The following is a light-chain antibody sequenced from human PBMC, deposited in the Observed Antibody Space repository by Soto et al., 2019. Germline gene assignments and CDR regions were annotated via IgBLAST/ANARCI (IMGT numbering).Light chain of an antibody. CDR1: QSLSTSY. J-gene: IGKJ4*01. V-gene: IGKV3-20*01. Sequence: PGEIATLSCRASQSLSTSYLAWYQQKPGQAPRLLTYGTSSRASGIPDRFSGSWSGTDFNLTISRLETEDFAVYYCQNYGSSSLTFGGGTKVDIK. CDR3: QNYGSSSLT. CDR2: GTS.